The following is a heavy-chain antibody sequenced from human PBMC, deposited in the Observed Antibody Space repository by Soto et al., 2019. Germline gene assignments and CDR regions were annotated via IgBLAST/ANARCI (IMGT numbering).Heavy chain of an antibody. CDR3: AREQDYGDLDDAFDI. J-gene: IGHJ3*02. D-gene: IGHD4-17*01. V-gene: IGHV4-59*01. CDR2: IYYSGST. Sequence: IRQPPGKGLEWIGYIYYSGSTNYNPSLKSRVTISVDTSKNQFSLKLSSVTAADTAVYYCAREQDYGDLDDAFDIWGQGTMVTVSS.